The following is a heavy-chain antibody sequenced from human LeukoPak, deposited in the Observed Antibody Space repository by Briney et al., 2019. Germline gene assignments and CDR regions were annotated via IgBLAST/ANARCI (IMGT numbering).Heavy chain of an antibody. CDR3: AKHSGLVRSYGYTEY. J-gene: IGHJ4*02. CDR2: ISGSGGST. V-gene: IGHV3-23*01. D-gene: IGHD5-18*01. Sequence: GGSLRLSCAASGFTFSSDAMSWVRQAPGRGLEWVSAISGSGGSTYYADSVKGRFTISRDNSKNTLYLQMNSLRAEDTAVYYCAKHSGLVRSYGYTEYWGQGTLVTVSS. CDR1: GFTFSSDA.